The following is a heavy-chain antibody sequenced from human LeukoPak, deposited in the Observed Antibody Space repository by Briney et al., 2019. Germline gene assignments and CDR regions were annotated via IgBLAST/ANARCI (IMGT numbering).Heavy chain of an antibody. J-gene: IGHJ6*02. CDR2: ISYDGSNK. CDR1: GFTFSSYA. Sequence: GGSLRLSCAASGFTFSSYAMHWVRQAPGKGLEWAAVISYDGSNKYYADSVKGRFTISRDNCKNTLYLQMNSLRAEDTAVYYCARVGIAARPHYYYGMDVWGQGTTVTVSS. CDR3: ARVGIAARPHYYYGMDV. V-gene: IGHV3-30-3*01. D-gene: IGHD6-6*01.